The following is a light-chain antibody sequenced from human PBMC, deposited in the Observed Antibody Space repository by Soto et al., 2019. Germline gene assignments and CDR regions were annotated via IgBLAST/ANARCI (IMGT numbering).Light chain of an antibody. CDR1: QGISSY. J-gene: IGKJ4*01. CDR2: AAS. V-gene: IGKV1-9*01. Sequence: DIQLTQSPSFLSASVGDRVTITCRASQGISSYLAWYQQKPGKAPKLLIYAASTLQSGVPSRLSGSGSGTEFTLTISSLQPEDFGTYYCLQHNSYPLSFGGGTKVDIK. CDR3: LQHNSYPLS.